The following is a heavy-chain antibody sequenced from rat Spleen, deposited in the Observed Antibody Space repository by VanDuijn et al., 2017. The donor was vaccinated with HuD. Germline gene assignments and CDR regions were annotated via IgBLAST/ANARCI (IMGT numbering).Heavy chain of an antibody. J-gene: IGHJ2*01. V-gene: IGHV3-1*01. D-gene: IGHD1-9*01. CDR1: DYSITSNF. CDR3: ARFESQYYGYTYEWRY. Sequence: EVQLQESGPGLVKPSQSLSLTCSVTDYSITSNFWGWIRKFPGNKMEWMGYISYSGSTSYHPSLKSRVSITRDTSKNQFFLQLNSVTTEYTATYDCARFESQYYGYTYEWRYWGQGVMVTVSS. CDR2: ISYSGST.